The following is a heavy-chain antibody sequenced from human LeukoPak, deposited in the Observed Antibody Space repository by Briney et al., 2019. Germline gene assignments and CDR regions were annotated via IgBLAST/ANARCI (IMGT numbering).Heavy chain of an antibody. CDR2: IYHSGST. CDR3: AATHTNSLSIAVLGY. J-gene: IGHJ4*02. CDR1: GYSISSGYY. Sequence: SETLSLTCAVSGYSISSGYYWGWIQQPPGKGLEWIGSIYHSGSTYYNPSLKSRVTISVDTSKNQFSLKLSSVTAADTAVYYCAATHTNSLSIAVLGYWGQGTLVTVSS. D-gene: IGHD6-19*01. V-gene: IGHV4-38-2*01.